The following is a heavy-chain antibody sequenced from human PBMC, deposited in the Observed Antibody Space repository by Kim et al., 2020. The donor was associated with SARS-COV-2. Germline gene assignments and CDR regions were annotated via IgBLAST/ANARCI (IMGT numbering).Heavy chain of an antibody. CDR3: ARGSVGRWLQLRGQGGVFDY. Sequence: GGSLRLSCAASGFTFSSYSMNWVRQAPGKGLEWVSSISSSSSYIYYADSVKGRFTISRDNAKNSLYLKMNSLRAEGTAVYYCARGSVGRWLQLRGQGGVFDYWGQGTLVTVSS. V-gene: IGHV3-21*01. D-gene: IGHD5-12*01. J-gene: IGHJ4*02. CDR2: ISSSSSYI. CDR1: GFTFSSYS.